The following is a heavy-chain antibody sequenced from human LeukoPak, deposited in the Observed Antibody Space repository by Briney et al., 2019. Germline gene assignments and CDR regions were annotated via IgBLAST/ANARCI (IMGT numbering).Heavy chain of an antibody. V-gene: IGHV1-24*01. CDR2: FDPEDGET. CDR3: ATLGYCSSTSCSMGFDP. J-gene: IGHJ5*02. D-gene: IGHD2-2*01. CDR1: GYTLTELS. Sequence: ASVKVSCKVSGYTLTELSMHWVRQAPGKGLEWMGGFDPEDGETIYAQKVQGRVTMTEDTSTDTAYMELSRLRSEDTAVYYCATLGYCSSTSCSMGFDPWGQGTLVTVSS.